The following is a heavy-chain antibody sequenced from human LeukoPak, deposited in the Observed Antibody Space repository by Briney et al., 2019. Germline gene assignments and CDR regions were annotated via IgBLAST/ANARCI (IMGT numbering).Heavy chain of an antibody. J-gene: IGHJ6*03. V-gene: IGHV1-8*01. D-gene: IGHD6-19*01. CDR1: GYTLTSYD. Sequence: GASVKVSCRASGYTLTSYDINWVRQATGQGLEWMGWMNPNSGNTGYAQKFQGRVTMTRNTSISTAYMELSSLRSEDTAVYYCAREGVSIAVAGTEGHYYYYYMDVWGKGTTVTVSS. CDR3: AREGVSIAVAGTEGHYYYYYMDV. CDR2: MNPNSGNT.